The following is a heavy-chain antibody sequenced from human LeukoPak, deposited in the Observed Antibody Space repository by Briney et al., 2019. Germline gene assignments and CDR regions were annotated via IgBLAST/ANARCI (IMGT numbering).Heavy chain of an antibody. Sequence: ASVKVSCKASGYIFTNYDINWVRQATGQGLEWMGWMNPNSGNTGYAQKFQGRVTMTRNTSISKAYMELSSLSSEDTAVYYCARRSYSGYYYYYYGMDVWGQGTTVTVSS. CDR3: ARRSYSGYYYYYYGMDV. CDR2: MNPNSGNT. CDR1: GYIFTNYD. J-gene: IGHJ6*02. V-gene: IGHV1-8*01. D-gene: IGHD1-26*01.